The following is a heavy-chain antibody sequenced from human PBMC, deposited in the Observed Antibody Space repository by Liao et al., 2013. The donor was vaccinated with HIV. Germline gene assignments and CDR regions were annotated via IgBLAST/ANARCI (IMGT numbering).Heavy chain of an antibody. CDR3: ARGRRVLNRMDV. V-gene: IGHV4-4*07. D-gene: IGHD1-14*01. CDR1: GGSISSYY. CDR2: IYTSGIT. J-gene: IGHJ6*03. Sequence: QVQLQESGPGLVKPSETLSLTCTVSGGSISSYYWSWIRQPAGKGLEWIGRIYTSGITNYNPSLKSRVTISVDTSKNQFSLKLSSVTAADTAVYYCARGRRVLNRMDVWDKGTTVTVSS.